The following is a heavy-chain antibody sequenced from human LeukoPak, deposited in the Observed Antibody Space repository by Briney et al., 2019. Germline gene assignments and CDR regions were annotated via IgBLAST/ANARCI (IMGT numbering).Heavy chain of an antibody. CDR1: GGTFSGYY. CDR2: LNHSGST. D-gene: IGHD2-21*02. J-gene: IGHJ6*02. Sequence: PSETLSLTCAVYGGTFSGYYWSWIRQPPGKGREWIGELNHSGSTNYNPSLKSRVTISVDTSKNQFSLKLSSVTAADTAVYYCARGRGVWGPVYYGMDVWGQGTTVTVSS. V-gene: IGHV4-34*01. CDR3: ARGRGVWGPVYYGMDV.